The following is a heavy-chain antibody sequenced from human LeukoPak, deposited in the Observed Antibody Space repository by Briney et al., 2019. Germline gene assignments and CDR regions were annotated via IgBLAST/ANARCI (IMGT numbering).Heavy chain of an antibody. Sequence: GGSLRLSCAASGFTLNTNHMNWVRQARGKGLEGVIIMYHRGSALYTDSVKGRFTDTSDKSKNMMFLQMNTLRPDDTAMYYWVRQGGGDNCRWGQGALVTVSS. CDR2: MYHRGSA. CDR1: GFTLNTNH. CDR3: VRQGGGDNCR. D-gene: IGHD4-23*01. J-gene: IGHJ4*01. V-gene: IGHV3-66*02.